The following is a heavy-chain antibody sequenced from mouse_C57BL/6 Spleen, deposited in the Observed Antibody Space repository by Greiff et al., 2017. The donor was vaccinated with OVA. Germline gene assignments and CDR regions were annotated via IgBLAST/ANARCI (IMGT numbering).Heavy chain of an antibody. CDR1: GYAFSSYW. CDR2: IYPGDGDT. D-gene: IGHD2-3*01. Sequence: QVQLQQSGAELVKPGASVKISCKASGYAFSSYWMNWVKQRPGKGLEWIGQIYPGDGDTNYNGKFKGKATLTADKSSSTAYMQLSSLTSEASAVYFCARRDDGYPWFAYWGQGTLVTVSA. CDR3: ARRDDGYPWFAY. V-gene: IGHV1-80*01. J-gene: IGHJ3*01.